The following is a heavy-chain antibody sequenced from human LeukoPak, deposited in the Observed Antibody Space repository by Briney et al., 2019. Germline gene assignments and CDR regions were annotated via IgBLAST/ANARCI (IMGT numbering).Heavy chain of an antibody. CDR3: ASRPLGDRYNWNKAPYYYYYYMDV. V-gene: IGHV4-39*07. D-gene: IGHD1/OR15-1a*01. CDR1: GGSISSSSYY. CDR2: IYYSGST. J-gene: IGHJ6*03. Sequence: PSETLSLTCTVSGGSISSSSYYWGWIRQPPGKGLEWIGSIYYSGSTYYNPSLKSRVTISVDTSKNQFSLKLSSVTAADTAVYYCASRPLGDRYNWNKAPYYYYYYMDVWGKGTTVTVSS.